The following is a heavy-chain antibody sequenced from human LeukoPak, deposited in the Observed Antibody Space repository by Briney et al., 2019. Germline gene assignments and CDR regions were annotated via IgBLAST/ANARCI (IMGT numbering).Heavy chain of an antibody. CDR2: ISSSSSYI. CDR1: GFTFSSYS. V-gene: IGHV3-21*01. Sequence: PGGSLRLSCAASGFTFSSYSMNWVRQAPGKGLEWVSSISSSSSYIYYADSVKGRFTISRDNAKNSLYLQMNSLRAEDTAVYYCASVSAGYSGYGPFDYWGQGTLVTVSS. J-gene: IGHJ4*02. D-gene: IGHD5-12*01. CDR3: ASVSAGYSGYGPFDY.